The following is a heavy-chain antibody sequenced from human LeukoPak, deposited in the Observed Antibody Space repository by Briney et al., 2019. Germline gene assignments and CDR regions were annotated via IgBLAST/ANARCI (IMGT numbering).Heavy chain of an antibody. V-gene: IGHV4-34*01. J-gene: IGHJ4*02. Sequence: SEPLSLTCAVNAGSFTGYYWSWIRQPPGKGLEWIGEIYHTGSISYNPSLRSRVPISVDTFKNQFSLNLRSVTAADRAIYYCARGGYGPGSHYRYWGQGTLVTVSS. D-gene: IGHD3-10*01. CDR3: ARGGYGPGSHYRY. CDR1: AGSFTGYY. CDR2: IYHTGSI.